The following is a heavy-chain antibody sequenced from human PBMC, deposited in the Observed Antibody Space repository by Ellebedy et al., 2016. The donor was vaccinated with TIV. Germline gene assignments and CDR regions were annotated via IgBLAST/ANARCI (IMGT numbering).Heavy chain of an antibody. CDR3: TRSAASCTSNSCPGVDP. V-gene: IGHV3-30-3*01. CDR1: GFTFSSYA. J-gene: IGHJ5*02. D-gene: IGHD2-2*01. CDR2: ISYDGSNK. Sequence: GESLKISXAASGFTFSSYAMHWVRQAPGKGLEWVAVISYDGSNKYYADSVKGRFTISRDNSKNTLYLQMNILGAEDTAVYYCTRSAASCTSNSCPGVDPWGQGTLVTVSS.